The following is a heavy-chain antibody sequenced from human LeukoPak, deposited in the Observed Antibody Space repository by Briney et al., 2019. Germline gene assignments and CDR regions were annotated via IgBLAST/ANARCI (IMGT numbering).Heavy chain of an antibody. D-gene: IGHD2-2*01. CDR1: GFTFSNSE. J-gene: IGHJ4*02. Sequence: PGGSLRLSCAGSGFTFSNSEMNWVRRPSGKGLEWVSYISGSNTIYYADSVKGRFTISRDNAKNSLYLQMNNLRAEDTAVYYCARSTPSDFYFDYWGQGTLVTVSS. CDR2: ISGSNTI. CDR3: ARSTPSDFYFDY. V-gene: IGHV3-48*03.